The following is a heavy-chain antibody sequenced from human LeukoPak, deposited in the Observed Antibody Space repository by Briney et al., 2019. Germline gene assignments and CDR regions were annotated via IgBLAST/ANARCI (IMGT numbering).Heavy chain of an antibody. Sequence: GASVKVSCKASGYTLTSYYMQWVRQAPGQGLEWMGIINPNDATTSSARKLQGRVTMTRDTSTSTVYMELRSLTSEDTAVYYCARVDCSGGSCYRFDYWGQGTLVTASS. D-gene: IGHD2-15*01. CDR3: ARVDCSGGSCYRFDY. CDR1: GYTLTSYY. J-gene: IGHJ4*02. CDR2: INPNDATT. V-gene: IGHV1-46*01.